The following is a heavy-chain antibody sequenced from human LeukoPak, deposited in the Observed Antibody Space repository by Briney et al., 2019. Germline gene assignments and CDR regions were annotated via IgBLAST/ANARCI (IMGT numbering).Heavy chain of an antibody. CDR1: GLSISANS. CDR3: ARHSRSGYSDYESAFDI. CDR2: IYNSVTT. D-gene: IGHD5-12*01. Sequence: SETLSLTCTVSGLSISANSWSWIRQPPGKGLEWIGYIYNSVTTNYNPSLTSRVTISVDTSKNQFSLKLSSVTAADTAVYYCARHSRSGYSDYESAFDIWGQGTMVIVSS. V-gene: IGHV4-59*08. J-gene: IGHJ3*02.